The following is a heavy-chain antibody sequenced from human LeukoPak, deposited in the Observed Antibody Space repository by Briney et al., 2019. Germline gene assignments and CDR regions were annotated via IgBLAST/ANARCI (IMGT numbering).Heavy chain of an antibody. CDR1: GFTFTSSA. D-gene: IGHD1-26*01. CDR2: IVVGSGNT. Sequence: SVKVSCKASGFTFTSSAMQWERQARGQRLEWIGWIVVGSGNTNYAQKFQERVTITRDMSTSTAYMELSSLRSEDTAVYYCAAEGEVGALSWGQGTLVTVSS. J-gene: IGHJ4*02. CDR3: AAEGEVGALS. V-gene: IGHV1-58*02.